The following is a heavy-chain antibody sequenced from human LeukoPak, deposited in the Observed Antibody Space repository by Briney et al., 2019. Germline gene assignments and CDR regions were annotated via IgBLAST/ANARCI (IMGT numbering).Heavy chain of an antibody. V-gene: IGHV4-39*02. CDR1: ARPVLSSDNE. J-gene: IGHJ5*02. CDR2: IYYSGRA. D-gene: IGHD2/OR15-2a*01. CDR3: VPQPFNSFGYHAGWIDP. Sequence: PSETLSLTRTVAARPVLSSDNEWGWIRQPPGEGLEWIGSIYYSGRAYYNPSVKSRVTISGDTSKKLFSLRLASVTAADTAVCYNVPQPFNSFGYHAGWIDPWGQGTLVIVSS.